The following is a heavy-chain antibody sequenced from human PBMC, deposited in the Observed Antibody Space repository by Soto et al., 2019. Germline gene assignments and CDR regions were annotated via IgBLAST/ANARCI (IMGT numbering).Heavy chain of an antibody. V-gene: IGHV1-69*01. Sequence: QVQLVQSGAAVKKPGSSVKVSCKASGGTFSSYVMNWVRQAPGQGLEWMGGILLLFGKTNYAQQFRGRVTITADESTSTAYMELTGLRSEDTAIYCCANRRPSMIVAAGLEAWGQGTLVTVSS. J-gene: IGHJ5*02. D-gene: IGHD3-22*01. CDR3: ANRRPSMIVAAGLEA. CDR2: ILLLFGKT. CDR1: GGTFSSYV.